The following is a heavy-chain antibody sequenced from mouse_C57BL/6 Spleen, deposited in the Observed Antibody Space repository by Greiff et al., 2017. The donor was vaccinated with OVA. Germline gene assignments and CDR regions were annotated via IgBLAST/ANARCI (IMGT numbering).Heavy chain of an antibody. Sequence: EVKLMESGAELVRPGASVKLSCTASGFNIKDDYMHWVKQRPEQGLEWIGWIDPENGDTEYASKFQGKATITADTSSNTAYLQLSSLTSEDTAVYYCALSNYRFAYWGQGTLVTVSA. J-gene: IGHJ3*01. CDR1: GFNIKDDY. CDR2: IDPENGDT. D-gene: IGHD2-5*01. V-gene: IGHV14-4*01. CDR3: ALSNYRFAY.